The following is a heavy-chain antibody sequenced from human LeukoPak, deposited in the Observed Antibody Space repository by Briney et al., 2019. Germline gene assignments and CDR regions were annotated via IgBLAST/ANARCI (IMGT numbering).Heavy chain of an antibody. CDR2: ISGSGGST. V-gene: IGHV3-23*01. J-gene: IGHJ4*02. D-gene: IGHD1-26*01. CDR3: AKDEGRGELRKIGYDY. Sequence: PGGSLRLSCAASGFTFSSYAMSWVRQAPGKGLEWVPAISGSGGSTYYADYVKGRFTISRDNSKNTLYLQMNSLRAEDTAVYYCAKDEGRGELRKIGYDYWGQGTLVTVSS. CDR1: GFTFSSYA.